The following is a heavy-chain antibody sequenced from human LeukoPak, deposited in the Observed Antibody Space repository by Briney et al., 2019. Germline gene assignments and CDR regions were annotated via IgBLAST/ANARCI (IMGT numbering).Heavy chain of an antibody. CDR1: GFTFSSYA. CDR3: AKNGPASHYDFWSGYSGPSFDS. Sequence: GGSLRLSCASSGFTFSSYAMSWVRQAPGKGLEWVSAIRGSGGSTYYADSVKGRFTISRDNSKNTLYLQMNSLRAEDTAVYYCAKNGPASHYDFWSGYSGPSFDSWGQGTLVTVSS. D-gene: IGHD3-3*01. V-gene: IGHV3-23*01. CDR2: IRGSGGST. J-gene: IGHJ4*02.